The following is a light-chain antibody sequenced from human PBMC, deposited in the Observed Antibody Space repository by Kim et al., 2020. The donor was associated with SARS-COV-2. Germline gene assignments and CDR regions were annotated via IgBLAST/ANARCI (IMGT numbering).Light chain of an antibody. CDR2: KAS. Sequence: LSASVGDRVTITCRASQSISSWLAWYQQKPGKAPKLLIYKASSLESGVPSRFSGSGSGTEFTLTISSLQPDDFATYHCQQYNSYYTFGQGTKLEI. CDR3: QQYNSYYT. V-gene: IGKV1-5*03. CDR1: QSISSW. J-gene: IGKJ2*01.